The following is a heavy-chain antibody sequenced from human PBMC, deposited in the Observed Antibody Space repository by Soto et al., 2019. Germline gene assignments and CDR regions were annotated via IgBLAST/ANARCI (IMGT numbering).Heavy chain of an antibody. V-gene: IGHV4-4*02. CDR2: IYHSGGT. J-gene: IGHJ3*02. CDR3: ARVSKDASGYYYGAFDI. CDR1: GDYITSTSY. Sequence: PSETLSLTCGVSGDYITSTSYWSWVRPPPGKGLEWIGEIYHSGGTNSNPSLKSRVTMSVDKSKNQFSLRLSSVTAADTALYYCARVSKDASGYYYGAFDIWGQGTMVTVSS. D-gene: IGHD3-22*01.